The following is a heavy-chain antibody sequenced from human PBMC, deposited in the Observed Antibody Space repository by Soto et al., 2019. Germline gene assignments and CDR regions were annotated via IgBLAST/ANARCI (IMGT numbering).Heavy chain of an antibody. CDR3: ARDRTRDDAFDI. D-gene: IGHD1-7*01. CDR2: IWYDGSNK. J-gene: IGHJ3*02. V-gene: IGHV3-33*01. CDR1: GFTFSSYG. Sequence: GGSLRLSCAASGFTFSSYGMHWVRQAPGKGLEWVAVIWYDGSNKYYADSVKGRFTISRDNSKNTLYPQMNSLRAEDTAVYYCARDRTRDDAFDIWGQGTMVTVSS.